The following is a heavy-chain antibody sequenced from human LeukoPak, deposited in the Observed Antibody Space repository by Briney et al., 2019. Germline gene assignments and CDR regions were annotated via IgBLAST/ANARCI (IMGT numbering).Heavy chain of an antibody. CDR3: AREWELLGEFDY. CDR2: IYYSGST. J-gene: IGHJ4*02. V-gene: IGHV4-59*01. D-gene: IGHD1-26*01. CDR1: GGSISSYY. Sequence: SETLSLTCTVSGGSISSYYWSWIRQPPGKGLEWIGYIYYSGSTNYNPSLKSRVTISVDTSKNQFSLKLSSVTAADTAVYYCAREWELLGEFDYWGQGTLVNVSS.